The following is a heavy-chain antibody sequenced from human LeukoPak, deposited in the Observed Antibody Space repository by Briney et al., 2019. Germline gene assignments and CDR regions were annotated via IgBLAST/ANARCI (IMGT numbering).Heavy chain of an antibody. J-gene: IGHJ3*02. CDR2: IYPGDSDT. V-gene: IGHV5-51*01. Sequence: GESLKISCNGSGYSFTSYWIGWVRQMPGKGLEWMGIIYPGDSDTRYSPSFQGQVTISADKSISTAYLQWSSLKASDTAMYYCARHQLASSSPGAAFDIWGQGTMVTVSS. CDR3: ARHQLASSSPGAAFDI. D-gene: IGHD6-13*01. CDR1: GYSFTSYW.